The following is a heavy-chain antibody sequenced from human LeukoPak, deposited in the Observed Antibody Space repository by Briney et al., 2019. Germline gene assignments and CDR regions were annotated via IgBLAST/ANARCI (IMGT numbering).Heavy chain of an antibody. Sequence: GGSLRLSCAASGFTFSSYGMHWVRQAPGKGLDWVAFIRYDGRNKYYADSVKGRFTISRDNSKNTLYLQMNSLRAEDTALYYCAKDIGSNYYYYMDVWGKGTTVTISS. J-gene: IGHJ6*03. D-gene: IGHD1-26*01. V-gene: IGHV3-30*02. CDR2: IRYDGRNK. CDR1: GFTFSSYG. CDR3: AKDIGSNYYYYMDV.